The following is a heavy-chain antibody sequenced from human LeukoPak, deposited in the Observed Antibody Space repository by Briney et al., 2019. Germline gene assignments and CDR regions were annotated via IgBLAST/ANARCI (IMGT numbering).Heavy chain of an antibody. D-gene: IGHD2-2*01. Sequence: ASVTVSCKASGYTFTDFYIHWVRQAPGQGLEWMGRINPNTGGTKYAQNFQGRVTMTRDASINTAYMEMSSLRSDDTAVYYCARSCGSTSCSLDFDYWGQGTLVTVSS. V-gene: IGHV1-2*06. J-gene: IGHJ4*02. CDR3: ARSCGSTSCSLDFDY. CDR2: INPNTGGT. CDR1: GYTFTDFY.